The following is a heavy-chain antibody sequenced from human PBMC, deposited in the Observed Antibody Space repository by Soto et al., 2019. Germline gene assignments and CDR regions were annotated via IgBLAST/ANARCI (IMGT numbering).Heavy chain of an antibody. V-gene: IGHV1-18*01. J-gene: IGHJ4*02. Sequence: QVQLVQSGAEVKKPGASVKVSCKASGYTFTSYGISWVRQAPGQGLEWMGWISAYNGNTTYAQMLQGRVTMTTGTPARTACMELGGMGSDDTAGYYCEGGDGAIDFWGQGTLVTVSS. CDR3: EGGDGAIDF. CDR2: ISAYNGNT. D-gene: IGHD3-10*01. CDR1: GYTFTSYG.